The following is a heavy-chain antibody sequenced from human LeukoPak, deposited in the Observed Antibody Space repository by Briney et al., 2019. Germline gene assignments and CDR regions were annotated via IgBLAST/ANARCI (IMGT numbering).Heavy chain of an antibody. Sequence: AETLSLTCTVSGGSISSYYWSWIRQPPGKGLEWIGYIYDSGSTNYNPSLKSRVTISVDTSKNQFSLKLSSVTAADTAVYYGARSCYKGAFDIWGEGTMVTVSS. CDR1: GGSISSYY. D-gene: IGHD2-2*02. CDR3: ARSCYKGAFDI. CDR2: IYDSGST. J-gene: IGHJ3*02. V-gene: IGHV4-59*01.